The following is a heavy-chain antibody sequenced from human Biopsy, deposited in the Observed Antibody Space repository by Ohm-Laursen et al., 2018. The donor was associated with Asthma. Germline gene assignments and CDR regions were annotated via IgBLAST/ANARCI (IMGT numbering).Heavy chain of an antibody. CDR1: GYTFTSYA. CDR3: ARGQKSPGDRWFDP. J-gene: IGHJ5*02. D-gene: IGHD7-27*01. CDR2: INPNSGGT. V-gene: IGHV1-2*06. Sequence: SVKVSCNPSGYTFTSYALNWVRQAPGQGLEWMGRINPNSGGTNYAQKFQGRVTMTSDTSISTAYMELSRLRSDDTALYYCARGQKSPGDRWFDPWGQGTLVTVSS.